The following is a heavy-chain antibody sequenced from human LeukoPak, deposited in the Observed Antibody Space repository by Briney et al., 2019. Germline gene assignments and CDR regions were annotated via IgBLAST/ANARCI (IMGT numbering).Heavy chain of an antibody. CDR1: GYTFTGYY. D-gene: IGHD6-6*01. CDR2: INPNSGGT. V-gene: IGHV1-2*02. Sequence: ASVKVSCKASGYTFTGYYMHWVRQAPGQGLEWMGWINPNSGGTNYAQKFQGRVTMTRDTSISTAYMELSRLRSDDTAVYYCARDIKGQLAVDYYYYMDVWGKGTTVTVSS. J-gene: IGHJ6*03. CDR3: ARDIKGQLAVDYYYYMDV.